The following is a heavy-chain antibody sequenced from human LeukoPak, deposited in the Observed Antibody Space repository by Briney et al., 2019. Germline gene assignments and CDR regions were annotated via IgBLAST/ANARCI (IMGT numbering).Heavy chain of an antibody. Sequence: GGSLRLSCAASGFTFSSYWMSWARQAPGKGLEWVANIKQDGSEKYYVDSVKGRFTISRDNAKNSLYLQMISLRADDTAVYYCARDRYYYYGMDVWGQGTTVTVSS. CDR3: ARDRYYYYGMDV. V-gene: IGHV3-7*05. J-gene: IGHJ6*02. CDR1: GFTFSSYW. CDR2: IKQDGSEK.